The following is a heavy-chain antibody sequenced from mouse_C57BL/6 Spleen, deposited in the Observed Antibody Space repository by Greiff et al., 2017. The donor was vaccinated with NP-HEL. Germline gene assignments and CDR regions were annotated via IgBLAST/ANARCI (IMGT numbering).Heavy chain of an antibody. D-gene: IGHD1-1*01. CDR3: TVLITTVVDAWFAY. J-gene: IGHJ3*01. CDR2: IDPENGDT. V-gene: IGHV14-4*01. CDR1: GFNIKDDY. Sequence: VQLQQSGAELVRPGASVKLSCTASGFNIKDDYMHWVKQRPEQGLEWIGWIDPENGDTEYASKFQGKATITADTSSNTAYLQLSSLTSEDTAVYYCTVLITTVVDAWFAYWGQGTLVTVSA.